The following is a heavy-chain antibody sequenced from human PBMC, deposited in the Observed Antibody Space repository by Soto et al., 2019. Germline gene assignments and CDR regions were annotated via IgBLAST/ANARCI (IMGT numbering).Heavy chain of an antibody. V-gene: IGHV3-30*18. Sequence: GGSLRLSCAASGFTFSSYGMHWVRQAPGKGLEWVAVISYDGSNKYYADSVKGRFTISRDNSKNTLYLQMNSLRAEDTAVYYCAKSDYDILTGPDYWGQGTLVTVSS. CDR1: GFTFSSYG. CDR3: AKSDYDILTGPDY. J-gene: IGHJ4*02. CDR2: ISYDGSNK. D-gene: IGHD3-9*01.